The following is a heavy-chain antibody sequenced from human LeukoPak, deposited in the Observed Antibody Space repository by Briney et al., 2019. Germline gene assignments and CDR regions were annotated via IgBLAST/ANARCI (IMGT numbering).Heavy chain of an antibody. CDR2: IKQDGSEK. CDR3: AREGGESDFDY. CDR1: SEFTFSSYW. J-gene: IGHJ4*02. V-gene: IGHV3-7*01. Sequence: PGGSLRLSCAASSEFTFSSYWMNWVRQAPGKGLEWVANIKQDGSEKYYVDSVKGRFTISRDNAKNSLYLQMNSLRAEDTAVYYCAREGGESDFDYWGQGTMVTVSS. D-gene: IGHD3-16*01.